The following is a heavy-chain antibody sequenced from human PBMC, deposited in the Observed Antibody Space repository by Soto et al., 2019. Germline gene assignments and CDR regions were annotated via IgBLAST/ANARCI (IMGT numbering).Heavy chain of an antibody. V-gene: IGHV3-74*03. CDR3: ARDLGGPDY. J-gene: IGHJ4*02. D-gene: IGHD3-16*01. Sequence: GGSLRLSCAASGFSLSPYWMHWVRQVPGRGLEWVARLSSDGFGAAYADSVKGRFFISRDIARNTLSLQMYSLRADDTAVYYCARDLGGPDYWGRGTSVTVSS. CDR1: GFSLSPYW. CDR2: LSSDGFGA.